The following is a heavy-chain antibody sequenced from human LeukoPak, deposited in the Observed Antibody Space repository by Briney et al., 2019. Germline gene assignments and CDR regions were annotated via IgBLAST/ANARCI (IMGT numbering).Heavy chain of an antibody. V-gene: IGHV3-7*01. CDR2: IKQDGSEK. CDR3: ARDRSIAPTDY. Sequence: GGSLRLSCAASGFTFSSYWMSWVRQAPGKGLEWVANIKQDGSEKYYVDSVKGRFTISRDNAKNSLYLQVNSLRAEDTAVYYCARDRSIAPTDYWGQGTLVTVSS. D-gene: IGHD6-6*01. CDR1: GFTFSSYW. J-gene: IGHJ4*02.